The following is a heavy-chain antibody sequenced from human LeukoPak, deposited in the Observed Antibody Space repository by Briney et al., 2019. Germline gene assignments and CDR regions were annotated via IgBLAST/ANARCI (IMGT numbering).Heavy chain of an antibody. V-gene: IGHV3-30*03. D-gene: IGHD1-1*01. CDR3: ATVRLDY. Sequence: PGGSLRLSCAASGFTFSSYGIHWVRQAPGKGLGWVAVISYDGSNKYYADSVKGRFTISRDNSKNTLYLQMNSLRAEDTAVYYCATVRLDYWGQGTLVTVSS. CDR1: GFTFSSYG. CDR2: ISYDGSNK. J-gene: IGHJ4*02.